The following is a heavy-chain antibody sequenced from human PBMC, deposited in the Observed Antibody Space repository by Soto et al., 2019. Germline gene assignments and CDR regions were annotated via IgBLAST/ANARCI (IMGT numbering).Heavy chain of an antibody. Sequence: QVQLQESGPGLVKPSQTLSLTCTVSGGSISSGDYYWSWIRQPPGKGLEWIGYIYYSGSTYYNPSLTSRVTISVDTSKNQFSLKLSSVTAADTAVYYCARVGVRGVIIGVIDYWGQGTLVTVSS. J-gene: IGHJ4*02. CDR2: IYYSGST. V-gene: IGHV4-30-4*01. D-gene: IGHD3-10*01. CDR1: GGSISSGDYY. CDR3: ARVGVRGVIIGVIDY.